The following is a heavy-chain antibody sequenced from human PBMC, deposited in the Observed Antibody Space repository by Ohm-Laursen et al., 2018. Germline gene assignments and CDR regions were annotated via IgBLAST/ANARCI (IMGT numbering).Heavy chain of an antibody. CDR3: AAAAFDY. V-gene: IGHV3-23*01. D-gene: IGHD6-13*01. CDR1: GFIFSDYG. CDR2: ISGSGGST. J-gene: IGHJ4*02. Sequence: SLRLSCAASGFIFSDYGMHWVRQAPGKGLEWVSAISGSGGSTYYADSVKGRFTISRDNSKNTLYLQMNSLRAEDTAVYYCAAAAFDYWGQGTLVTVSS.